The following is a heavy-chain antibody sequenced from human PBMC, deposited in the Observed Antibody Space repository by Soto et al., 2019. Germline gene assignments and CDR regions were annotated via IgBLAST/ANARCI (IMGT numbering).Heavy chain of an antibody. J-gene: IGHJ5*02. CDR1: GFTFSSYA. CDR2: ISGSGGST. CDR3: AKGGNWNLPGGNWFDP. V-gene: IGHV3-23*01. Sequence: GGSLRLSCAASGFTFSSYAMSWVRQAPGKGLEWVSAISGSGGSTYYADSVKGRFTISRDNSKNTLYLQMNSLRAEDTAVYYCAKGGNWNLPGGNWFDPWGQGTLVTVSS. D-gene: IGHD1-1*01.